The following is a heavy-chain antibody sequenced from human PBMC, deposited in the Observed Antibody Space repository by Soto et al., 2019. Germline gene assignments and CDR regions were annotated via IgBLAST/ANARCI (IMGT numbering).Heavy chain of an antibody. CDR1: GGSFSGYY. CDR2: INHSGST. V-gene: IGHV4-34*01. D-gene: IGHD6-13*01. Sequence: PSETLSLTCAVYGGSFSGYYWSWIRQPPGKGLEWIGEINHSGSTNYNPSLKSRVTISVDTSKNQFSLKLSSVTAADTAVYYCASNRGQQLVKAYYYYGMDVWGQGTTVTVSS. J-gene: IGHJ6*02. CDR3: ASNRGQQLVKAYYYYGMDV.